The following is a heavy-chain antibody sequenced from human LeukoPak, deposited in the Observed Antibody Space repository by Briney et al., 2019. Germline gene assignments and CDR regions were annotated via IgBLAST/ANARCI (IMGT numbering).Heavy chain of an antibody. D-gene: IGHD6-19*01. CDR3: ARERSLEIAVAGTIFDY. J-gene: IGHJ4*02. Sequence: GGSLRLSCAASGLTVSSNYLSWVRQAPGKGLEWVSVIYSGGSTYYADSVKGRFTISRDNSKNTLYLQMKSLRAEDTAVYYCARERSLEIAVAGTIFDYWGQGTLVTVSS. CDR1: GLTVSSNY. V-gene: IGHV3-66*01. CDR2: IYSGGST.